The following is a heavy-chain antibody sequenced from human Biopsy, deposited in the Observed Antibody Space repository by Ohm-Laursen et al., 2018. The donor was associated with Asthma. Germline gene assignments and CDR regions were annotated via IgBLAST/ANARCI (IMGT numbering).Heavy chain of an antibody. CDR2: LIPVLGTP. Sequence: ASVKVSCKASGGTFGNYAISWVRQAPGQGLEWMGGLIPVLGTPDHAQMFEGRVTITADESTSTAYMELSSLSSVDTAVYYCARGYSGSDRIVYYYSGLEVWGQGTTVTVSS. V-gene: IGHV1-69*13. D-gene: IGHD5-12*01. CDR3: ARGYSGSDRIVYYYSGLEV. J-gene: IGHJ6*02. CDR1: GGTFGNYA.